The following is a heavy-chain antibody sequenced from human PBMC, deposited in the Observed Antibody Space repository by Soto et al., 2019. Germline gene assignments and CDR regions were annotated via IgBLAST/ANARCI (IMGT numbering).Heavy chain of an antibody. V-gene: IGHV5-51*01. CDR2: IYPGDSDT. CDR1: GYSYTSYW. CDR3: ARLYTGIGTTPGNYGMDV. Sequence: ESLKISCKGSGYSYTSYWIGWVRQMPGKGLEWMGIIYPGDSDTRYSPSFQGQVTISADKSISTAYLQWSSLKASDTAMYYCARLYTGIGTTPGNYGMDVWGQGTTVTVSS. J-gene: IGHJ6*02. D-gene: IGHD1-1*01.